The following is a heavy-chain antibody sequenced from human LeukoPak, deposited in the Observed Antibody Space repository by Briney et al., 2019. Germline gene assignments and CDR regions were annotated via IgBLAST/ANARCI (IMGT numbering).Heavy chain of an antibody. CDR2: ISYDGSNK. Sequence: GRSLRLSCAASGFTFSSYAMYWARQAPGKGLEWVAVISYDGSNKYYADSVKGRFTISRDNSKNTLYLQMNSLRAEDTAVYYCASLNGGVIARDAFDIWGQGTMVTVSS. J-gene: IGHJ3*02. V-gene: IGHV3-30-3*01. CDR3: ASLNGGVIARDAFDI. D-gene: IGHD3-16*02. CDR1: GFTFSSYA.